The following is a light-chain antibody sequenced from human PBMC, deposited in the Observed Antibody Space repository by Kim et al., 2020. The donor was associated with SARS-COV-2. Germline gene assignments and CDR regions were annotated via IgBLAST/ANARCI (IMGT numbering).Light chain of an antibody. CDR2: TAS. CDR1: QQGAGG. J-gene: IGKJ4*01. CDR3: QQANSFPLT. Sequence: CGAVGDRVTMAWRGSQQGAGGGAGEQQRRGKGPKLLIYTASSLHRGVPSRFSGSGSGAEFTLTISNLQPEDFATYFCQQANSFPLTFGGGTKLEI. V-gene: IGKV1-12*01.